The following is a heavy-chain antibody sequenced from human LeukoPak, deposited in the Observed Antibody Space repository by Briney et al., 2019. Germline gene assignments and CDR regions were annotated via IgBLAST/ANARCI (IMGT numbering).Heavy chain of an antibody. V-gene: IGHV3-30-3*01. CDR1: GFTFSSSA. CDR2: ISYDGSNK. D-gene: IGHD5-12*01. Sequence: GGSLRLSCAASGFTFSSSAMSWVRQAPGKGLEWVAVISYDGSNKYYADSVKGRFTISRDNSKNTLYLQMNSLRAEDTAVYYCARDFTYSGYDLFLGNGMDVWGQGTTVTVSS. J-gene: IGHJ6*02. CDR3: ARDFTYSGYDLFLGNGMDV.